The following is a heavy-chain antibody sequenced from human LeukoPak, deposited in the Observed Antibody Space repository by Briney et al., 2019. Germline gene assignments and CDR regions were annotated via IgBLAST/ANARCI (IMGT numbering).Heavy chain of an antibody. V-gene: IGHV3-9*01. J-gene: IGHJ4*02. CDR2: ISWNSGSI. Sequence: GRSLRLSCAASGFTFDDYAMHWVRQAPGKGLERVSGISWNSGSIGYADSVKGRFTISRDNAKNSLYLQMNSLRAEDTALYYCAKDMGSYDFWSGYLDYWGQGTLVTVSS. CDR1: GFTFDDYA. CDR3: AKDMGSYDFWSGYLDY. D-gene: IGHD3-3*01.